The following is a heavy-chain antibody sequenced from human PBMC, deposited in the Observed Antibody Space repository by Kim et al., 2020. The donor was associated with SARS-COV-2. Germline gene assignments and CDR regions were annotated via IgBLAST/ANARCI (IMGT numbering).Heavy chain of an antibody. D-gene: IGHD2-15*01. J-gene: IGHJ4*02. CDR3: ARDGAATDY. V-gene: IGHV3-33*01. CDR2: RQK. Sequence: RQKYYADSVKGRFTISRDNSKNTLYLQMNSLRAEDTAVYYCARDGAATDYWGQGTLVTVSS.